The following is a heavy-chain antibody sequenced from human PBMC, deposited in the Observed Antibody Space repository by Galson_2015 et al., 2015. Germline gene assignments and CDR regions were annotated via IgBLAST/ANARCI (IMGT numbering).Heavy chain of an antibody. CDR1: GFTFSSYA. D-gene: IGHD3-3*01. CDR3: ARLDFWTD. V-gene: IGHV3-30-3*01. J-gene: IGHJ4*02. Sequence: SLRLSCAASGFTFSSYAMHWVRQAPGKGLEWVAVISYDGSNKYYADSVKGRFTISRDNSKNTLYLQMNSLRAEDTAVYYCARLDFWTDWGQGTLVTVSS. CDR2: ISYDGSNK.